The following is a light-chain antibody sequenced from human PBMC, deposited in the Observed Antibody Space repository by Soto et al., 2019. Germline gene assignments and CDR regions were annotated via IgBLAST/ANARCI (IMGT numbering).Light chain of an antibody. CDR3: QQYYSTPLT. J-gene: IGKJ4*01. CDR2: WAS. CDR1: QSVLYSYNNKNY. V-gene: IGKV4-1*01. Sequence: DIVMTQSPDSLAVSLGEXATINCKSSQSVLYSYNNKNYLAWYQQRPGQPPKLLIYWASTRESGVPDRFSGSGSGANFTLTISSLQAEDVAVYFCQQYYSTPLTFGGGTKVDIK.